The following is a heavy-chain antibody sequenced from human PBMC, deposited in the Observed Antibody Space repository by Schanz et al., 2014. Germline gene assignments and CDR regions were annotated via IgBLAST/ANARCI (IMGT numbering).Heavy chain of an antibody. CDR2: LFNSERA. D-gene: IGHD3-3*01. V-gene: IGHV4-59*11. Sequence: QVQLRESGPGLVKPSETLSLTCTVSGVSISSHYWSWVRQAPGEGLEWIGYLFNSERAKYNPSLESRITMSLDTSKSPFSLHLRYVTAADTAVYYCVRHGNYEFWHGPTPQFENWGQGPLVTVS. CDR1: GVSISSHY. CDR3: VRHGNYEFWHGPTPQFEN. J-gene: IGHJ4*02.